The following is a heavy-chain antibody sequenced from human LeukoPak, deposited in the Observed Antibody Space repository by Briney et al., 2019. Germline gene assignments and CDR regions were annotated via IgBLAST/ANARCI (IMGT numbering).Heavy chain of an antibody. V-gene: IGHV3-23*01. J-gene: IGHJ4*02. Sequence: PGGSLRLSCAASGFTFSSYAMSWVRQAPGKGLEWVSAISGSGGSTYYADSVKGRFTISRDNSKNTLYLQMNGLRAEDTAVYYCAITMIVYLDLPYYFDYWGQGTLVTVSS. CDR1: GFTFSSYA. D-gene: IGHD3-22*01. CDR3: AITMIVYLDLPYYFDY. CDR2: ISGSGGST.